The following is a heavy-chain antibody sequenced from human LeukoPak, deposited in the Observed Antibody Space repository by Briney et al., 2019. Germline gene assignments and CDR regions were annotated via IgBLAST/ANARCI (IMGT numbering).Heavy chain of an antibody. CDR2: IKSKTDGGTT. CDR1: GFTFRNAW. Sequence: PGGSLRLSCAASGFTFRNAWMSWVRQAPGKGLEWVGRIKSKTDGGTTDYAAPVKGRFTISRDDSKNTLYLQMNSLKTEDTAVYYCTTEAGVRTGSIVVVLKNFDYRGQGTLVTVSS. CDR3: TTEAGVRTGSIVVVLKNFDY. J-gene: IGHJ4*02. D-gene: IGHD3-22*01. V-gene: IGHV3-15*01.